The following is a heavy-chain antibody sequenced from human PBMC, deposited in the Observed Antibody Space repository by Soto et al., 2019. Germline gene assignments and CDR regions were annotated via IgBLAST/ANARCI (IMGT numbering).Heavy chain of an antibody. D-gene: IGHD2-2*01. CDR1: GGFISRGGYY. V-gene: IGHV4-31*03. J-gene: IGHJ4*02. CDR2: IHYRGST. CDR3: ARCRDAFGFDS. Sequence: QVQLQESGPGLVEPSQTLSLTCSVSGGFISRGGYYWSWIRQFPGKGLEWIGYIHYRGSTYYNPSLTSRASISVDMSKNHLSLNLTSVTAADTAVYYCARCRDAFGFDSWGQGTLVTVSS.